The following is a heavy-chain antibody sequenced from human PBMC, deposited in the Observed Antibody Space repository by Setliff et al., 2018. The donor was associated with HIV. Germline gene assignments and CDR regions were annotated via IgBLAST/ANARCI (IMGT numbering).Heavy chain of an antibody. CDR1: GYTFTDYF. CDR2: ISPHNGDK. V-gene: IGHV1-2*02. D-gene: IGHD7-27*01. CDR3: ARQLSNSLDL. J-gene: IGHJ5*02. Sequence: ASVKVSCKASGYTFTDYFIHWVRQAPGQGLEWMGWISPHNGDKNILQRFRGRVPMTTDTSFSTAYMELSGLRSDDTAMYYCARQLSNSLDLWGQGTLVTVSS.